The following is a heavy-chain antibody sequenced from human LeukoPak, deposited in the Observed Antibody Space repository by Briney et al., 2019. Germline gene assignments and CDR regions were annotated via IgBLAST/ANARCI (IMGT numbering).Heavy chain of an antibody. CDR3: ARGRNFAAAGRNFDY. J-gene: IGHJ4*02. D-gene: IGHD6-13*01. Sequence: PSETLSLTCAVSGGSISSNSYYWGWIRQPPGKGLEWIGSIYYSGSTYYNPSLKSRVTISVDTSKNQFSLKLSSVTAADTAVYYCARGRNFAAAGRNFDYWGQGTLVTVSS. CDR2: IYYSGST. V-gene: IGHV4-39*01. CDR1: GGSISSNSYY.